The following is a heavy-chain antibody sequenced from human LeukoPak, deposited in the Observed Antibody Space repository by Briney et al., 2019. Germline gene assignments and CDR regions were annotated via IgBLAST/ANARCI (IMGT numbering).Heavy chain of an antibody. J-gene: IGHJ6*02. Sequence: GASVKVSCKASGYTFTSYGISWVRQAPGQGLEWMGWISAYNGNTNYAQKLQGRVTMTTDTSTSTAYMELRSLRSDDTAVYYCARDRTSSGAYCSSTSCRNYYYGMDVWGQGTTVTVSS. V-gene: IGHV1-18*01. CDR3: ARDRTSSGAYCSSTSCRNYYYGMDV. CDR1: GYTFTSYG. D-gene: IGHD2-2*01. CDR2: ISAYNGNT.